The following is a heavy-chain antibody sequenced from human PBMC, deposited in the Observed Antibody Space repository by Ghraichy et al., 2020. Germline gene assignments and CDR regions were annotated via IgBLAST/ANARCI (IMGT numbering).Heavy chain of an antibody. CDR3: AKVSSRALRGYSYGYDY. CDR1: GFTFSSYA. V-gene: IGHV3-23*01. CDR2: ISGSGGST. Sequence: GGSLRLSCAASGFTFSSYAMSWVRQAPGKGLEWVSAISGSGGSTYYADSVKGRFTISRDNSKNTLYLQMNSLRAEDTAVYYCAKVSSRALRGYSYGYDYWGQGTLVTVSS. J-gene: IGHJ4*02. D-gene: IGHD5-18*01.